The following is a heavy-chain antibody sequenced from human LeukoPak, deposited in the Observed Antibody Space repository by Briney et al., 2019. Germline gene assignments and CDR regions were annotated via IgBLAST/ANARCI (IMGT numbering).Heavy chain of an antibody. CDR1: GFTFGNYW. Sequence: PGGSLRLSCAASGFTFGNYWMSWVRQAPEKGLECVASINQAGSEKYYVDSVKGRFTISRDNAKNSAYLQMNGLRAEDMAIYYCATADWFSIEYWGQGTQVTVSS. V-gene: IGHV3-7*01. D-gene: IGHD3-9*01. J-gene: IGHJ4*02. CDR2: INQAGSEK. CDR3: ATADWFSIEY.